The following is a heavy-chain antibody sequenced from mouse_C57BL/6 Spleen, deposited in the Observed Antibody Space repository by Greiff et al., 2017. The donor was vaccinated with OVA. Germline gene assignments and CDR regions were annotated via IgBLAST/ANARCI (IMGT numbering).Heavy chain of an antibody. D-gene: IGHD1-1*01. CDR2: INPNNGGT. J-gene: IGHJ2*01. V-gene: IGHV1-26*01. Sequence: EVQLQQSGPELVKPGASVKISCKASGYTFTDYYMNWVKQSHGKSLEWIGDINPNNGGTSYNQKFKGKATLTVDKSSSTAYMELRSLTSEDSAVYYCARRGYYYGSSYYWGQGTTLTVSS. CDR1: GYTFTDYY. CDR3: ARRGYYYGSSYY.